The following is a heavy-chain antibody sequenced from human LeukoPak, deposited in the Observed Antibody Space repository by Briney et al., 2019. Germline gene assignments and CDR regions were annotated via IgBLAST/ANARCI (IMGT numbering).Heavy chain of an antibody. V-gene: IGHV1-69*05. D-gene: IGHD5-12*01. J-gene: IGHJ4*02. CDR1: GGTFSGYA. CDR3: ARDSEYSGYSYYFDY. CDR2: IIPIFGTA. Sequence: SVKVSCKASGGTFSGYAISWVRQAPGQGLEWMGGIIPIFGTANYAQKFQGRVTITTDESTSTAYMELSSLRSEDTAVYYCARDSEYSGYSYYFDYWGQGTLVTVSS.